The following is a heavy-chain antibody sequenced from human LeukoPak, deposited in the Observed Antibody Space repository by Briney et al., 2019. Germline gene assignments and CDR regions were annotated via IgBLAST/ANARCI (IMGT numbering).Heavy chain of an antibody. CDR1: GGSISSYY. CDR3: ARLLRGGNYYGMDV. V-gene: IGHV4-59*01. Sequence: SETLSLTCTVSGGSISSYYWTWIRQPPGKGLECIGCIYYIGSTNYNPSLKSRVTISVDTSKNQFSLKLSSLTAADTAVYYCARLLRGGNYYGMDVWGQGTTVTVSS. J-gene: IGHJ6*02. D-gene: IGHD2-15*01. CDR2: IYYIGST.